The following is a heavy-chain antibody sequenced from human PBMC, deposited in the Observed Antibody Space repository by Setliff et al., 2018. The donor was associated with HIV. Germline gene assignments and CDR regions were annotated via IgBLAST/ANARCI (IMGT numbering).Heavy chain of an antibody. Sequence: GGSLRLSCAASGFTFDDYTMHWVRQAPGKGLEWVSLINWDGGSNIYYVDSVKGRFTISRDNTKNSLYLQMNSLRAEDTAVYYCARGVRDNSGWSSYYFDYWGQGTLVTVSS. CDR1: GFTFDDYT. CDR3: ARGVRDNSGWSSYYFDY. D-gene: IGHD6-19*01. J-gene: IGHJ4*02. CDR2: INWDGGSNI. V-gene: IGHV3-43*01.